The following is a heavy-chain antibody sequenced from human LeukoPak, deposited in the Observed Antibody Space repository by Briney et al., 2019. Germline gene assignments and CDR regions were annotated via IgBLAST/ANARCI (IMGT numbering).Heavy chain of an antibody. Sequence: GTSVKVSCKASGYTFTSYAMHWVRQAPGQRLEWMGWINAGNGNTKYSKEFQGRVTITRDTSASTAYMELSSLRSEDMAVYYCARAYCSGGSCHLRWFDPWGQGTLVTVSS. V-gene: IGHV1-3*03. CDR3: ARAYCSGGSCHLRWFDP. CDR1: GYTFTSYA. CDR2: INAGNGNT. D-gene: IGHD2-15*01. J-gene: IGHJ5*02.